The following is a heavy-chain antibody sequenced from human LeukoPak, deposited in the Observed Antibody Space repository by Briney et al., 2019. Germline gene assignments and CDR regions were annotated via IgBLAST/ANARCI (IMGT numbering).Heavy chain of an antibody. CDR1: GYTFTSYG. D-gene: IGHD2-15*01. J-gene: IGHJ6*02. V-gene: IGHV1-18*01. CDR2: ISAYNGNT. CDR3: ARDPYCSGGSCYHYYYYGMDV. Sequence: ASVNVSCKASGYTFTSYGISWVRQAPGQGLEWMGWISAYNGNTNYAQKLQGRVTMTTDTSTSTAYMELRSLRSDDTAMYYCARDPYCSGGSCYHYYYYGMDVWGQGTTVTVSS.